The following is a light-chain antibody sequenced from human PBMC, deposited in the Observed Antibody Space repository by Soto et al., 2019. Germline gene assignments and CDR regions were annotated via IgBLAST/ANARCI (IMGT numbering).Light chain of an antibody. CDR3: HHYNTYPWT. CDR1: QSISSW. J-gene: IGKJ1*01. Sequence: DIQMTQSPSTLSASVGDRVTITCRASQSISSWLAWYQQKPGKAPKLLIYKASSLESGVPSRFSGSGSGTEFTLTISSLQHDDFATYYCHHYNTYPWTFGQGTKVEIK. CDR2: KAS. V-gene: IGKV1-5*03.